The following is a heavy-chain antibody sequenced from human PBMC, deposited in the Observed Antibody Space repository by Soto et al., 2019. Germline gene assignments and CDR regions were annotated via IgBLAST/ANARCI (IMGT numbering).Heavy chain of an antibody. CDR1: GGSISSGGYS. D-gene: IGHD3-16*01. CDR3: ARSRSPLSFWFDP. CDR2: IYHSGST. Sequence: TSETLSLTCAVSGGSISSGGYSWSWIRQPPGKGLEWIGYIYHSGSTYYNPSLKSRVTISVDRSKNQFSLKLSSVTAADTAVYFCARSRSPLSFWFDPWGQGTLVTVSS. J-gene: IGHJ5*02. V-gene: IGHV4-30-2*01.